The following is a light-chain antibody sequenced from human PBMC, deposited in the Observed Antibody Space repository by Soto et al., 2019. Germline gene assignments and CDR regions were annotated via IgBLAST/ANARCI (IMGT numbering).Light chain of an antibody. Sequence: QSALTQPASVSGSPGQSITISCTGTSSDVGSYNLVSWYQQHPGKAPKLMIYEGSKRPSGVSNRFSGSKSGNMASLTISGLQAEDEADYYCCSYAGSNTHWVFGGGTKLTVL. CDR1: SSDVGSYNL. CDR3: CSYAGSNTHWV. V-gene: IGLV2-23*01. CDR2: EGS. J-gene: IGLJ3*02.